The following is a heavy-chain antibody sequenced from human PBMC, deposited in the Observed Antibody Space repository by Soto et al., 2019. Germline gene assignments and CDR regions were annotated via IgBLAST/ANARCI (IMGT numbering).Heavy chain of an antibody. CDR2: IKQDGSEK. J-gene: IGHJ6*02. CDR3: ARLTMVRGPPYYYGMDV. V-gene: IGHV3-7*03. Sequence: PGGSLRLSCAASGFTFSSYWMSWVRQAPGKGLEWVANIKQDGSEKYYVDSVKGRFTISRDNAKNSLYLQMNSLRAEDTAVYYCARLTMVRGPPYYYGMDVWGQGTTVTVSS. CDR1: GFTFSSYW. D-gene: IGHD3-10*01.